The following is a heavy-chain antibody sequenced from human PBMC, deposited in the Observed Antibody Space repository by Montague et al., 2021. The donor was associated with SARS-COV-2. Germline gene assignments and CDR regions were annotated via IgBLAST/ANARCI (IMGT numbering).Heavy chain of an antibody. D-gene: IGHD1-1*01. Sequence: CAISGDSVSSNSATWKWVRQSPSTGHERLGRPYYRSKWYNDYAVSLRGRVTINPDTSKNQFSLQLNSVTPEDTAIYYCTSGREGNYNVMDVWGQGTTVTVSS. V-gene: IGHV6-1*01. CDR1: GDSVSSNSAT. CDR3: TSGREGNYNVMDV. J-gene: IGHJ6*02. CDR2: PYYRSKWYN.